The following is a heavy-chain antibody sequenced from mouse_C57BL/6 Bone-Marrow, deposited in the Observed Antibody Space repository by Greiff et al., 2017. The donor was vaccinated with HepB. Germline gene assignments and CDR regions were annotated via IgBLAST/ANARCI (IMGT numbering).Heavy chain of an antibody. V-gene: IGHV1-85*01. Sequence: QVQLKQSGPGLVKPGASVKLSCKASGYTFTSYDINWVKQRPGRGLEWIGWIYPRDGSTKYTEKFKGKATLTVETSSSEAYMELHSLTSEDSAVYFCAISTTGVGGWYFDVWGTGTTVTVSS. D-gene: IGHD1-1*01. CDR2: IYPRDGST. CDR1: GYTFTSYD. CDR3: AISTTGVGGWYFDV. J-gene: IGHJ1*03.